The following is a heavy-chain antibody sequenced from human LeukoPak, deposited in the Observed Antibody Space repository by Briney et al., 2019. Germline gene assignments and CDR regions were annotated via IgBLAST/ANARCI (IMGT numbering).Heavy chain of an antibody. Sequence: ASVKVSCKASGYTFTCYYMHWVRQAPGQGLEWKGWTNPNSGGTNNAQKFQGRVTMTRDTAISTAYMELSRLRSEDTAVYYCAREHYDDSGAWYFDLWGRGTLVIVSS. CDR3: AREHYDDSGAWYFDL. V-gene: IGHV1-2*02. D-gene: IGHD3-3*01. J-gene: IGHJ2*01. CDR1: GYTFTCYY. CDR2: TNPNSGGT.